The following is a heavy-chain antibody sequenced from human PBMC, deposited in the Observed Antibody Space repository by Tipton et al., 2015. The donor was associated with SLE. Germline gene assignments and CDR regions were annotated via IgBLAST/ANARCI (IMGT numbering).Heavy chain of an antibody. D-gene: IGHD3-3*01. J-gene: IGHJ4*02. Sequence: TLSLTCAVYGGSFSGYYWSWIRQPPGKGLEWIGEINHSGGTDYNPSLKSRVTMSVDTSKNQFSLKLSSVTAADTAVYYCARSRETYDLGGVFDYWGQGTLVTVSS. CDR1: GGSFSGYY. V-gene: IGHV4-34*01. CDR3: ARSRETYDLGGVFDY. CDR2: INHSGGT.